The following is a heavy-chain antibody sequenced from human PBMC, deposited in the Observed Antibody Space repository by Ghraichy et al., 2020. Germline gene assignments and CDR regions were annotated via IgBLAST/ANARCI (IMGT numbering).Heavy chain of an antibody. CDR3: ARDRVATIHDY. Sequence: ASVKVSCKASGYTFTDYYLHWVRQAPGQGLEWMGWINPNSGGTNYAQKFQGRVTMTRDTSISTAYMELSRLRSDDTAVYYCARDRVATIHDYWGQGTLVTVSS. V-gene: IGHV1-2*02. CDR2: INPNSGGT. CDR1: GYTFTDYY. J-gene: IGHJ4*02. D-gene: IGHD5-12*01.